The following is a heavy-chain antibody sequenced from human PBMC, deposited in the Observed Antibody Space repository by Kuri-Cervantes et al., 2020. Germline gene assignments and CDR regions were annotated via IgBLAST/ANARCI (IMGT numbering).Heavy chain of an antibody. CDR2: IYSGGSA. CDR1: GFTVSSNY. D-gene: IGHD2-2*01. V-gene: IGHV3-53*01. Sequence: GESLKISCAASGFTVSSNYMSWVRQAPGKGLEWVSVIYSGGSAYYADSVKGRFTISRDNSKNTLYLQMNSLRAEDTAVYYCARGPGYCSSASCYSGMDVWGQGTTVTVSS. CDR3: ARGPGYCSSASCYSGMDV. J-gene: IGHJ6*02.